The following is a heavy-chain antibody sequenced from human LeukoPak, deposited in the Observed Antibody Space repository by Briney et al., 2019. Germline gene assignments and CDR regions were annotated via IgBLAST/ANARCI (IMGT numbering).Heavy chain of an antibody. J-gene: IGHJ4*02. Sequence: ASVQVSCKASGGTFSSYAISWVRQATGPGLEWIGRIIPILGTAKYAQKLQCRVTITTDESTSTAYMELSSLRSEDTAVYYCARDRLYCSGGSCYLDYGGQGTLVTVSS. CDR1: GGTFSSYA. V-gene: IGHV1-69*11. CDR3: ARDRLYCSGGSCYLDY. CDR2: IIPILGTA. D-gene: IGHD2-15*01.